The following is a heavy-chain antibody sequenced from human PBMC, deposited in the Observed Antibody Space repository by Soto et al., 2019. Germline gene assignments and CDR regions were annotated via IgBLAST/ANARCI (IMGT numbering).Heavy chain of an antibody. J-gene: IGHJ6*02. Sequence: SVKVSCKASGGTFSSYAISWLRQSPGQGLEWMGGIIPIFGTANYAQKFQGRVTITADESTSTAYMELSSLRSEDTAVYYCARSRPRFLEWSIYGMDVWGQGTTVTVSS. D-gene: IGHD3-3*01. V-gene: IGHV1-69*13. CDR3: ARSRPRFLEWSIYGMDV. CDR1: GGTFSSYA. CDR2: IIPIFGTA.